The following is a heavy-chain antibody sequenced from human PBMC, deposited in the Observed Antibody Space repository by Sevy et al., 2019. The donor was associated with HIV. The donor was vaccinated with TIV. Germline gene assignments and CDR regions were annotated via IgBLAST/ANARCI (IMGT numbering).Heavy chain of an antibody. D-gene: IGHD2-2*02. CDR1: GFTFSSYA. CDR3: AKDRSRLPTGYTRAMGV. Sequence: GGSLRLSCVASGFTFSSYAMNWVRQAPGKGLEWVSVISGSGDNTYYADSVKGRFTISRDNSKNMLYVQMNSLRAEDTAIYYCAKDRSRLPTGYTRAMGVWGKGTTVSDSS. CDR2: ISGSGDNT. J-gene: IGHJ6*04. V-gene: IGHV3-23*01.